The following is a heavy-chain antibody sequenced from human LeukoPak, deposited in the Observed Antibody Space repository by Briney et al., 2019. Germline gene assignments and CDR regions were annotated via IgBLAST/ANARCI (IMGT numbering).Heavy chain of an antibody. D-gene: IGHD3-22*01. J-gene: IGHJ4*02. CDR2: ISAYNGNT. CDR1: GYTFTGYY. V-gene: IGHV1-18*04. Sequence: ASVKVSCKASGYTFTGYYMHWVRQAPGQGLEWMGWISAYNGNTNYAQKLQGRVTTTTDTSTSTAYMELRSLRSDDTAVYYCARDTSQYYYDSSGYYAHFIDYWGQGTLVTVSS. CDR3: ARDTSQYYYDSSGYYAHFIDY.